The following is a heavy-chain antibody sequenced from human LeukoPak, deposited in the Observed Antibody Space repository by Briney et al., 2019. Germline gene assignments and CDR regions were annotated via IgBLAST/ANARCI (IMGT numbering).Heavy chain of an antibody. Sequence: GGSLRLSCAASGITFSSYWLHWVRPAPGTGLVWVSRINGDGSGTSYADSVKGRFTISRDNAKNTVYVQMNSLRAEDTAVYYCTRGYSGYGNFDCWGQGTLVTVSS. CDR3: TRGYSGYGNFDC. CDR2: INGDGSGT. D-gene: IGHD5-12*01. J-gene: IGHJ4*02. CDR1: GITFSSYW. V-gene: IGHV3-74*01.